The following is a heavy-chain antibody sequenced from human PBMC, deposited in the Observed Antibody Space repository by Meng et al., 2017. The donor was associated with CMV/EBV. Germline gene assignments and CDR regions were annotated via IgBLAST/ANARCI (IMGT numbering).Heavy chain of an antibody. CDR2: IYPGDSDT. J-gene: IGHJ3*02. D-gene: IGHD3-9*01. V-gene: IGHV5-51*01. Sequence: GESLKISCKGSGYSFTSYWIGWVRQMPGKGLEWMGIIYPGDSDTRYSPSFQGQVTISADKSISTAYLQWSSLKASDTAMYYCARRTYDILTGYYLDAFDIWGQGTMVTVSS. CDR3: ARRTYDILTGYYLDAFDI. CDR1: GYSFTSYW.